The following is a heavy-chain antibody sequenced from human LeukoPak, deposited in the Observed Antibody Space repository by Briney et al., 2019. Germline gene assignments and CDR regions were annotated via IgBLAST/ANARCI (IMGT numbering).Heavy chain of an antibody. CDR3: AREGRAVAGTNDY. D-gene: IGHD6-19*01. V-gene: IGHV3-21*01. CDR1: GFTFSSYS. CDR2: ISSSSSYI. J-gene: IGHJ4*02. Sequence: PGGSLRLSCAASGFTFSSYSMNWVRQAPXXXXXXXXSISSSSSYIYYADSVKGRFTISRDNAKNSLYLQMNSLRAEDTAVYYCAREGRAVAGTNDYWGQGTLVTVSS.